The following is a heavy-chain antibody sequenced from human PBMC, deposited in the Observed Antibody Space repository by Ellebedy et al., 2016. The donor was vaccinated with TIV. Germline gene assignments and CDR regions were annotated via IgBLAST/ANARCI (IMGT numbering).Heavy chain of an antibody. CDR1: GFTFDDYA. V-gene: IGHV3-9*01. CDR2: ISWNSGSI. J-gene: IGHJ4*02. D-gene: IGHD1-26*01. Sequence: GGSLRLXCAASGFTFDDYAMHWVRQAPGKGLEWVSGISWNSGSIGYADSVKGRFTISRDNAKNSLYLQMNSLRAEDTAVYYCARDVVGSKRVDYWGQGTLVTVSS. CDR3: ARDVVGSKRVDY.